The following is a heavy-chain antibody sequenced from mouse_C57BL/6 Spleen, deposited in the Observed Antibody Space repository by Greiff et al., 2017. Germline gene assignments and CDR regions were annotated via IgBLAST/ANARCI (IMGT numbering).Heavy chain of an antibody. D-gene: IGHD1-1*01. CDR3: TLCGRRSWFAY. J-gene: IGHJ3*01. CDR2: IDPEDGDT. V-gene: IGHV14-1*01. Sequence: VQLQQSGAELVRPGASVKLSCTASGFNINDYYMHWVKQRPEQGLEWIGRIDPEDGDTEYAPTFQGQATMTADTSSNTAYLQLSSLTSDDNSGYYCTLCGRRSWFAYWGQGTLGTVSA. CDR1: GFNINDYY.